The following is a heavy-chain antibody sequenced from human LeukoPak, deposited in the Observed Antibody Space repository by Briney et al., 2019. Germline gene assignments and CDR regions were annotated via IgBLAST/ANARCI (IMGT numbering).Heavy chain of an antibody. D-gene: IGHD5-24*01. CDR2: IYSSGST. J-gene: IGHJ4*02. CDR3: ARGRGRDGDNLTS. Sequence: PSETLSLTCTVSGGSISSYYWSWIRQPAGKGLEWIGRIYSSGSTDYNPSLRSRVSISVDTSKNQFSLKLTSVTAADTAVYYCARGRGRDGDNLTSWGQGTLVTVSS. V-gene: IGHV4-4*07. CDR1: GGSISSYY.